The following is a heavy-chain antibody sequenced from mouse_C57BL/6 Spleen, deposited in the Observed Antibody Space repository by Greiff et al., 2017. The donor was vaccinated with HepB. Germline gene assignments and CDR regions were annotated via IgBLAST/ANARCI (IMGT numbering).Heavy chain of an antibody. J-gene: IGHJ1*03. Sequence: EVHLVESGEGLVKPGGSLKLSCAASGFTFSSYAMSWVRQTPEKRLEWVAYISSGGDYIYYADTVKGRFTISRDNARNTLYLQMSSLKSEDTAMYYCTRGGVLWLRRDPPPHWYFDVWGTGTTVTVSS. V-gene: IGHV5-9-1*02. CDR2: ISSGGDYI. CDR3: TRGGVLWLRRDPPPHWYFDV. CDR1: GFTFSSYA. D-gene: IGHD2-2*01.